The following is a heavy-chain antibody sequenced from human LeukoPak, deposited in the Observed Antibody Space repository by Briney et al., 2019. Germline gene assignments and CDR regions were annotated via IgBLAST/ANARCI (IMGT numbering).Heavy chain of an antibody. V-gene: IGHV3-74*01. J-gene: IGHJ4*02. CDR3: VRGTSSEAAAAIRLFDN. CDR1: GFTFSNYR. CDR2: ISSDGTSI. D-gene: IGHD6-13*01. Sequence: GGSLRLSCAASGFTFSNYRMHWVRQAPGEGLVWVSQISSDGTSINYADCVKGRVTVSRDNAKNTLYLQMNTLRTEDTAVYYCVRGTSSEAAAAIRLFDNRGQGTLVTVSS.